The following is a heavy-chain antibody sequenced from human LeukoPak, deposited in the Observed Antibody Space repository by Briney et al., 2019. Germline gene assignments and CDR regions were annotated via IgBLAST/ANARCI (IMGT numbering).Heavy chain of an antibody. CDR1: GFTFSSYD. D-gene: IGHD3-10*01. J-gene: IGHJ4*02. V-gene: IGHV3-13*04. Sequence: GGSLRLSCAASGFTFSSYDMHWVRKATGKGLEWVSAIGTACDTYYPGSVTRRFTISRANAKNSLYLQMNSLRAGDTAVYYCARGPSPLRGEYYFDYWGQGTLVTVSS. CDR2: IGTACDT. CDR3: ARGPSPLRGEYYFDY.